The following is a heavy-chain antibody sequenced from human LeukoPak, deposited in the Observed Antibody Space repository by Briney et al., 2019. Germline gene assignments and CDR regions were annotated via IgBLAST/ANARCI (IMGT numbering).Heavy chain of an antibody. CDR2: ISWNSDDI. Sequence: GGSLRLSCAASGFTFDDLAMHWVRHFPGRGLEWVSGISWNSDDIEYADSVRGRFTISRDNAKNSLFLQMNSLRPDDTALYYCTRDVDFDHWGQGTLVTVSS. D-gene: IGHD3-3*01. CDR1: GFTFDDLA. V-gene: IGHV3-9*01. CDR3: TRDVDFDH. J-gene: IGHJ4*02.